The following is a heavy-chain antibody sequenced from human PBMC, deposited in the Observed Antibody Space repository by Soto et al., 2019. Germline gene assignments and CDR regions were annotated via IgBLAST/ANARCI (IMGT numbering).Heavy chain of an antibody. J-gene: IGHJ4*02. V-gene: IGHV3-30*01. CDR1: GFTFSNYA. Sequence: QVHLVESGGGVVQPGRSLRLSCAASGFTFSNYAMHWVRQAPGKGLEWVAVMSYDGSNKYYADSVKDRFTISRDNSKNTLYLQMNSLRAEDTALYSCARDSSAIGILSAFDYWGQGTLITVSS. CDR3: ARDSSAIGILSAFDY. D-gene: IGHD1-20*01. CDR2: MSYDGSNK.